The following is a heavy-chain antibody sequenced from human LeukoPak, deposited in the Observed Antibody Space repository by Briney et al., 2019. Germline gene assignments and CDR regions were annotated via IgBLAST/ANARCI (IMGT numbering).Heavy chain of an antibody. J-gene: IGHJ4*02. CDR2: INHSGST. CDR1: GGSFSGYY. V-gene: IGHV4-34*01. CDR3: ARTVRSGIAAAGTYTRVLLWDY. D-gene: IGHD6-13*01. Sequence: SETLSLTCAVYGGSFSGYYWSWIRQPPGKGLEWIGEINHSGSTNYNPSLKSRVTISVDTSKNQLSLKLSSVTAADTAVYYCARTVRSGIAAAGTYTRVLLWDYWGQGTLVTVSS.